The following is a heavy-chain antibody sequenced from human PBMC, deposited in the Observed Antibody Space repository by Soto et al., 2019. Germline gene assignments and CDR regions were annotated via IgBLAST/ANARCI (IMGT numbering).Heavy chain of an antibody. D-gene: IGHD6-19*01. CDR3: AHRPSGWYLFDY. Sequence: QITLKESGPTLVIPTQTLTLTCTFSGFSLSTSGLGVGWIRQPPGKALEWLALIYWNDDKRYSPSLKARLTITNDTSKNQVVLTMTNMDPVDTATYYCAHRPSGWYLFDYWGQGTLVTVSS. V-gene: IGHV2-5*01. CDR2: IYWNDDK. CDR1: GFSLSTSGLG. J-gene: IGHJ4*02.